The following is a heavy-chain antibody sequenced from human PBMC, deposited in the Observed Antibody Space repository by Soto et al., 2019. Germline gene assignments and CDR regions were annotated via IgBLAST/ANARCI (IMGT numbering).Heavy chain of an antibody. Sequence: PSETLSLTCAVYGGSFSGYYWIWIRQPPGKGLEWIEEINHSGSTNYNPSLKSRVTISVDTSKNQFSLKLSSVTAADTAVYYCARGVYYDFWSGYLDYYYYGMDVWGQGTTVTVSS. CDR2: INHSGST. J-gene: IGHJ6*02. V-gene: IGHV4-34*01. CDR1: GGSFSGYY. CDR3: ARGVYYDFWSGYLDYYYYGMDV. D-gene: IGHD3-3*01.